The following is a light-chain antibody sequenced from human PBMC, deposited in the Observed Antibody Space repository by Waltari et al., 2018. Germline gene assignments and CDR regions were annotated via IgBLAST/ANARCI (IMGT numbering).Light chain of an antibody. CDR3: QVWDANTDPGV. Sequence: SYVLTQPPSVSVAPGETARLTCGGNNIESKSVHWYRQRPGQAPVLVISYESDRPSGIPDRLSGSNSGNTATLTISRVEAGDEADYYCQVWDANTDPGVFGTGTEVTVL. CDR1: NIESKS. CDR2: YES. J-gene: IGLJ1*01. V-gene: IGLV3-21*01.